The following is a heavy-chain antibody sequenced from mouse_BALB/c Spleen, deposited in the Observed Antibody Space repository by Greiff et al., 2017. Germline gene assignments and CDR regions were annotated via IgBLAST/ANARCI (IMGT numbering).Heavy chain of an antibody. Sequence: ESGPGLVKPSQSLSLTCTVTGYSITSDYAWNWIRQFPGNKLEWMGYISYSGSTSYNPSLKSRISITRDTSKNQFFLQLNSVTTEDTATYYCTRGGIYYDYDDYYAMDYWGQGTSVTVSS. CDR3: TRGGIYYDYDDYYAMDY. V-gene: IGHV3-2*02. CDR1: GYSITSDYA. J-gene: IGHJ4*01. D-gene: IGHD2-4*01. CDR2: ISYSGST.